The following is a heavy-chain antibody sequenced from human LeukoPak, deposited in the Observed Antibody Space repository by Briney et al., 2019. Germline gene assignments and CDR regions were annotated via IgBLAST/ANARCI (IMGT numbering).Heavy chain of an antibody. V-gene: IGHV3-11*01. Sequence: GGSLRLSCAASGFTFSDYYMSWIRQAPGRGLGWVSYIISSVSTIYYADSVKGRFTISRDNAKNSLYLQMNSLRAEDTAVYYCARVGYDSSGYLYYYYYYYMDVWGKGTTVTISS. CDR2: IISSVSTI. J-gene: IGHJ6*03. CDR1: GFTFSDYY. CDR3: ARVGYDSSGYLYYYYYYYMDV. D-gene: IGHD3-22*01.